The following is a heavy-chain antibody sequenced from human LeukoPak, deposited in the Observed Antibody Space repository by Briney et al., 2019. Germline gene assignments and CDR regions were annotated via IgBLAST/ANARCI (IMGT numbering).Heavy chain of an antibody. CDR2: IYYSGST. D-gene: IGHD2/OR15-2a*01. CDR1: GGSISSDH. J-gene: IGHJ3*02. V-gene: IGHV4-59*01. Sequence: PSETLSLTCSVSGGSISSDHWNWIRQTPGKGLEWIGGIYYSGSTYYNPSLKSRVTISVDMSKSQFSLRLTSVTAADTAVYYCARKNDFEIWGQGTLVTVSS. CDR3: ARKNDFEI.